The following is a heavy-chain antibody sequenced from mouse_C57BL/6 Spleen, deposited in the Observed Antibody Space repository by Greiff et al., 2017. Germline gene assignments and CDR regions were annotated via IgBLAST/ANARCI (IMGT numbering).Heavy chain of an antibody. CDR1: GFTFSDYG. CDR3: ARKYLYAMDY. J-gene: IGHJ4*01. CDR2: ISSGSSTI. D-gene: IGHD5-1*01. Sequence: EVQRVESGGGLVKPGGSLKLSYAASGFTFSDYGMHWVRQAPEKGLEWVAYISSGSSTIYYADTVKGRFTISRDNAKNTLFLQMTSLRSEDTAMYYCARKYLYAMDYWGQGTSVTVSS. V-gene: IGHV5-17*01.